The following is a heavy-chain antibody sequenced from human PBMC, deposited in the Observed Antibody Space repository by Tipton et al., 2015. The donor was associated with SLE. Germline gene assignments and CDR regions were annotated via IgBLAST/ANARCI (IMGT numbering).Heavy chain of an antibody. D-gene: IGHD3-3*01. Sequence: TLSLTCTVSGGSIRDYYFSWIRQPPGKGLEWIGTISHSEGSYYNPSLKNRVTISLDTSKKGFSLELTSMTAADTAVYYCARGVMGFWSYYYMDVWGKGTTVTVSS. J-gene: IGHJ6*03. CDR1: GGSIRDYY. CDR2: ISHSEGS. V-gene: IGHV4-59*04. CDR3: ARGVMGFWSYYYMDV.